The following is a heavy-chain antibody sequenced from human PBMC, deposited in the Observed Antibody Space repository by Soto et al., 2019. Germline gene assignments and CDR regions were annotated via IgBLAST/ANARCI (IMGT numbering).Heavy chain of an antibody. Sequence: SETLSLTCTVSGGSISSYYWSWIRQPPGKGLEWIGYIYYSGSTNYNPSLKSRVTISVDTSKNQFSLKLSSVTAADTAVYYCARLVAAHRVLDYWGQGTLVTVSS. V-gene: IGHV4-59*01. CDR3: ARLVAAHRVLDY. CDR1: GGSISSYY. CDR2: IYYSGST. J-gene: IGHJ4*02. D-gene: IGHD6-25*01.